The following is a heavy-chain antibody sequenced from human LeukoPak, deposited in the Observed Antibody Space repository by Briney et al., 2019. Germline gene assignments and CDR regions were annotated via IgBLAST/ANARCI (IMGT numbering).Heavy chain of an antibody. D-gene: IGHD2-15*01. J-gene: IGHJ5*02. CDR1: GVSISSYY. Sequence: PSETLSLTCTVSGVSISSYYWSWLRQPPGKRLEWMGYLYYSGSTNYNPSLKSRVTISVDTSKNQFSLKLSSVTAADTAVYYCARSASASKLYCSGGSCTNWFDLWGQGTLVTVSS. CDR2: LYYSGST. V-gene: IGHV4-59*01. CDR3: ARSASASKLYCSGGSCTNWFDL.